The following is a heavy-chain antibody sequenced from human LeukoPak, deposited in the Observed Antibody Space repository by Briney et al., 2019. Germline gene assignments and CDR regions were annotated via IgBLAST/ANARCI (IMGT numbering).Heavy chain of an antibody. CDR2: ISSSSSYI. D-gene: IGHD5-18*01. V-gene: IGHV3-21*01. CDR1: GFTFSSYA. Sequence: GGSLRLSCAASGFTFSSYAMNWVRQAPGKGLERVSYISSSSSYIYYADSVKGRFTISRDNAKNSLYLQMNSLRAEDTAVYYCARDYSGYSYGSRFDPWGQGTLVTVSS. J-gene: IGHJ5*02. CDR3: ARDYSGYSYGSRFDP.